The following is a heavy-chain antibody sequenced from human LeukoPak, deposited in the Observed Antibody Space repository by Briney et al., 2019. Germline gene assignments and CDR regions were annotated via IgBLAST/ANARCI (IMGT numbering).Heavy chain of an antibody. V-gene: IGHV4-34*01. Sequence: SETLSLTCAVYGGSFSGYYWSWIRQPPGKGLEWIGEINHSGSTNYNPSLKSRVTISVDTSKNQFSLKLSSVTAADTAVYYCASYSSGWFFDYWGQGTLVTVSS. D-gene: IGHD6-19*01. J-gene: IGHJ4*02. CDR2: INHSGST. CDR3: ASYSSGWFFDY. CDR1: GGSFSGYY.